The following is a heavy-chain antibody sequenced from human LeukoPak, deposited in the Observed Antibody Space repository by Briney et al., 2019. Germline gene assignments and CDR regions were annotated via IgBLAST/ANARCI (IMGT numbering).Heavy chain of an antibody. V-gene: IGHV3-48*01. CDR3: AKDGLAYCGGDCYIEYYYYMDV. CDR2: ITQTGGTI. Sequence: SGGSLRLSCAASGFTFSSYRMSWVRQTPGKGLEWLSYITQTGGTIYYADSVKGRFTISRDKSKNTLYLQMNSLRAEDTAVYYCAKDGLAYCGGDCYIEYYYYMDVWGKGTTVTVSS. D-gene: IGHD2-21*01. CDR1: GFTFSSYR. J-gene: IGHJ6*03.